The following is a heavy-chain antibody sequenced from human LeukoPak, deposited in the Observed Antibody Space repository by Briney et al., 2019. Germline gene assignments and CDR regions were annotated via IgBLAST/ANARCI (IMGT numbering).Heavy chain of an antibody. Sequence: PSETLSLTCAVYGGSFSGYYWSWLRQPPGKGLEWIGEINHSGSTNYNPSLKSRVTISVDTSKNQFSLKLSSVTAADTAVYYCARGLSRSSGHNWFDPWGQGTLVTVSS. J-gene: IGHJ5*02. CDR3: ARGLSRSSGHNWFDP. CDR2: INHSGST. D-gene: IGHD6-25*01. CDR1: GGSFSGYY. V-gene: IGHV4-34*01.